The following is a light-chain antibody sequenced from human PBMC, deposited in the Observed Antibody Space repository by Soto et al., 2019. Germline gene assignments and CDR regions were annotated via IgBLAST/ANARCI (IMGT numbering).Light chain of an antibody. V-gene: IGKV3-11*01. Sequence: EIVLTQSPATLSLSPGERATLSCRASQSVSTYLAWYQQKPDQAPRLLIYDASNRAAGIPARFSGGGSGTDFTRTITSLDPEDFAIYYCQQRSDWPTCGGGTKVEIK. CDR1: QSVSTY. CDR3: QQRSDWPT. J-gene: IGKJ4*01. CDR2: DAS.